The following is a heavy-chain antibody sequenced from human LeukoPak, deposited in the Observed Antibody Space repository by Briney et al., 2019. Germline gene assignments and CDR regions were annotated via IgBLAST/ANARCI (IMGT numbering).Heavy chain of an antibody. J-gene: IGHJ4*02. CDR1: GYSISSCYY. D-gene: IGHD6-19*01. CDR2: IYHSGST. Sequence: SETLSLTCAVSGYSISSCYYWGWIRQPPGKGLEWIGSIYHSGSTHYNPSLKSRVTISVDTSKNQFSLKLSSVTAADTAVYYCAGGPLGQWLVVDYWGQGTLVTVSS. CDR3: AGGPLGQWLVVDY. V-gene: IGHV4-38-2*01.